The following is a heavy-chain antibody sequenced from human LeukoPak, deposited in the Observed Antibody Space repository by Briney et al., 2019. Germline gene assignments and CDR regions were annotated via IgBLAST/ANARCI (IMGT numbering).Heavy chain of an antibody. D-gene: IGHD3-10*01. V-gene: IGHV1-24*01. J-gene: IGHJ4*02. CDR2: FDPEDGET. Sequence: ASVKVSCKVSVYTLTELSMHWVRLAPGKGLVWMGGFDPEDGETIYAQKFQGRVTMTEDTSTDTAYMELSSLRSEDTAVYYCATDPCTMVRGVIPDYWGQGTLVTVSS. CDR3: ATDPCTMVRGVIPDY. CDR1: VYTLTELS.